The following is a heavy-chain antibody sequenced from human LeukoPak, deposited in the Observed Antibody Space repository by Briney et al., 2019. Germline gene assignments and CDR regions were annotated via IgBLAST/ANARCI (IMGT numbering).Heavy chain of an antibody. J-gene: IGHJ4*02. CDR3: TGGFGHNWSPFEN. D-gene: IGHD1-1*01. Sequence: GGSLRLFCAASGFTFRNYWMHWVGQARGKGLVWVSRINGDGSDINYLDSVTGRFTISTDNAKNTLSLQMNSLTDDDTALYYCTGGFGHNWSPFENWGQGTLVTVSS. CDR2: INGDGSDI. CDR1: GFTFRNYW. V-gene: IGHV3-74*01.